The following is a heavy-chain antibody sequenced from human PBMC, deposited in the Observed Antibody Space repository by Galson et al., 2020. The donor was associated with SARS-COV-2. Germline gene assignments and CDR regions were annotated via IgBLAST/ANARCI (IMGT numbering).Heavy chain of an antibody. CDR2: ISYDGSNK. CDR1: GFTFSSYA. Sequence: GESLKISCAASGFTFSSYAMPWVRQAPGKGLEWVAVISYDGSNKYYADSVKGRFTISRDNSKNTLYLQMNSLRAEDAAVYYCARDVVRYYFDYWGQGTLVTVSS. CDR3: ARDVVRYYFDY. D-gene: IGHD2-15*01. J-gene: IGHJ4*02. V-gene: IGHV3-30*04.